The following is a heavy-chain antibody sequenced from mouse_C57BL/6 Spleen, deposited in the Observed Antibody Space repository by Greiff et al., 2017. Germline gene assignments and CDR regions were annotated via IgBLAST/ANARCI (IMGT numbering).Heavy chain of an antibody. CDR2: INPSSGYT. D-gene: IGHD2-4*01. CDR3: ARFGYYDYDEGDYYAMDY. J-gene: IGHJ4*01. Sequence: VQLQQSGAELARPGASVKMSCKASGYTFTSYTMHWVNQRPGQGLEWIGYINPSSGYTKYNQKFKDKATLTADKSSSTAYMQLSSLTSEDSSVYYCARFGYYDYDEGDYYAMDYWGQGTSVTVSS. V-gene: IGHV1-4*01. CDR1: GYTFTSYT.